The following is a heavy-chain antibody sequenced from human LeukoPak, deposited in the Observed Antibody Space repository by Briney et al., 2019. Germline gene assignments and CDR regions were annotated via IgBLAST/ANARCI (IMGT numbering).Heavy chain of an antibody. V-gene: IGHV3-30*02. CDR2: IRYDGSNK. J-gene: IGHJ6*03. D-gene: IGHD4-11*01. Sequence: GGSLRLSCTASGFTFSNYGMHWVRQAPGKGLEWVVFIRYDGSNKYYADSVKGRFTISRDNSKNTLYLQMNSLRPEDTAVYYCATSTVTTSYNYYYYYMHVWGKGTTVTVSS. CDR1: GFTFSNYG. CDR3: ATSTVTTSYNYYYYYMHV.